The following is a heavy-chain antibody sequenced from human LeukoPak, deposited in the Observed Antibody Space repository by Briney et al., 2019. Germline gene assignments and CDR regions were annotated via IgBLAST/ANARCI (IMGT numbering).Heavy chain of an antibody. CDR3: AREGGGDAFDI. Sequence: GGSLRLSRAASGFTFSSYEMNWVRQAPGKGLEWVSYISGSGGSIYYADSVKGRFTISRDNAKNSLYLQMNSLRAEDTAVYYCAREGGGDAFDIWGQGTLVTVPS. CDR2: ISGSGGSI. J-gene: IGHJ3*02. V-gene: IGHV3-48*03. D-gene: IGHD1-26*01. CDR1: GFTFSSYE.